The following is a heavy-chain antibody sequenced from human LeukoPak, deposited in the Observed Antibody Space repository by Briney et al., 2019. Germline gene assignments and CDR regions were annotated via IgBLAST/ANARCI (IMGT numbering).Heavy chain of an antibody. V-gene: IGHV3-7*01. CDR2: IKQDGSEE. Sequence: GGSLRLSCAASGFTFSSYWMSWVRQAPGKGLEWVANIKQDGSEEYYVDSVKGRFTISRDNAKNSLYLQMNSLRAEDTAVYYCARGASSSWYVAFEFDYWGQGTLVTVSS. J-gene: IGHJ4*02. CDR1: GFTFSSYW. CDR3: ARGASSSWYVAFEFDY. D-gene: IGHD6-13*01.